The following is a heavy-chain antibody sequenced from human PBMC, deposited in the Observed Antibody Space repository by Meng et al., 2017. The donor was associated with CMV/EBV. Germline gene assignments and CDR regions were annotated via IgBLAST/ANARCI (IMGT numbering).Heavy chain of an antibody. D-gene: IGHD2-15*01. CDR1: GFTFSSYA. V-gene: IGHV3-30-3*01. CDR3: AGYSEPDY. Sequence: QVPLVESGGGGVQPGRSLRLSCAASGFTFSSYAMHWVRQAPGKGLEWVAVISYDGSNKYYADSVKGRFTISRDNSKNTLYLQMNSLRAEDTAVYYCAGYSEPDYWGQGTLVTVSS. CDR2: ISYDGSNK. J-gene: IGHJ4*02.